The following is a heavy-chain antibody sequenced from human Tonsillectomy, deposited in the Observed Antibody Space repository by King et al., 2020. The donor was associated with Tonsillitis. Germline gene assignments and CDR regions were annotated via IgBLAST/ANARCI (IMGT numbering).Heavy chain of an antibody. Sequence: VQLVESGGGLVQPGGSLRLSCAASGFTFSSYAMSWVRQAPGKGLEWVSAISGGGGSTYYADSVKGRFTISRDNSKNTLYLQMNSLRAEDTAVYYCAKYADRGLGISNDAFDIWGQGTMVTVSS. CDR3: AKYADRGLGISNDAFDI. V-gene: IGHV3-23*04. CDR1: GFTFSSYA. J-gene: IGHJ3*02. CDR2: ISGGGGST. D-gene: IGHD2-2*01.